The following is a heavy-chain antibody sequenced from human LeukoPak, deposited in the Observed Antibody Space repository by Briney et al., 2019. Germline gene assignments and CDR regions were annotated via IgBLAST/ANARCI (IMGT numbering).Heavy chain of an antibody. CDR3: ARDAIQLWSGYYYYYMDV. J-gene: IGHJ6*03. CDR1: GGSISSSSYY. CDR2: IYTSGSI. Sequence: SETLSLTCTVSGGSISSSSYYWSWIRQPAGKGLEWIGRIYTSGSINYNPSLKSRVTMSVDTSKNQFSLKLSSVTAADTAVYYCARDAIQLWSGYYYYYMDVWGKGTTVTISS. V-gene: IGHV4-61*02. D-gene: IGHD5-18*01.